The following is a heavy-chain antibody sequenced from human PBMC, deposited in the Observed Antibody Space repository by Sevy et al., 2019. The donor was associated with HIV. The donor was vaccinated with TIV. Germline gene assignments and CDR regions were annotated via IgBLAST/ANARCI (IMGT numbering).Heavy chain of an antibody. CDR2: IYYTGRV. D-gene: IGHD3-3*01. CDR3: ARSGFWNGYLDY. Sequence: SETLSLTCSVSGGSIGSYYWAWVRQPPGKGLEWIGNIYYTGRVDYNHSLQSRGAMSVDKSKNQFSLALMSVTAADAAVYYCARSGFWNGYLDYWGQGALVTVSS. J-gene: IGHJ4*02. V-gene: IGHV4-59*13. CDR1: GGSIGSYY.